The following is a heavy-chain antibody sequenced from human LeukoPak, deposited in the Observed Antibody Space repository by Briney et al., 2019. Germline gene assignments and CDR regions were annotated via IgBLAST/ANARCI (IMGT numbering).Heavy chain of an antibody. V-gene: IGHV3-43*01. D-gene: IGHD3-10*02. J-gene: IGHJ6*04. CDR2: ITWGGDST. Sequence: LPGGSLRLSCAASGFTFDDNTMHWVRQAPGKGLEWVSLITWGGDSTYYADSVKGRFTISRDNAKNSLYLQMNSLRAKDTAVYYCAELGITMIGGVWGKGTTVTISS. CDR1: GFTFDDNT. CDR3: AELGITMIGGV.